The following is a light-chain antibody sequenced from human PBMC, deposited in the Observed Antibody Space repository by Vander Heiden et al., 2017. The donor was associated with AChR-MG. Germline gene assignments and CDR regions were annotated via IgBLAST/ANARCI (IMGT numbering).Light chain of an antibody. CDR3: QHADNWRT. V-gene: IGKV3-15*01. CDR1: QSVRTN. J-gene: IGKJ3*01. CDR2: GAS. Sequence: EIVMTQSPATLSVSPGERATLSCRASQSVRTNLDWYQQKPGQAPRLLIYGASTRANGISARFSGSGSGTEFTLTIISLQSEDTAVYYWQHADNWRTFGHGTKVDIK.